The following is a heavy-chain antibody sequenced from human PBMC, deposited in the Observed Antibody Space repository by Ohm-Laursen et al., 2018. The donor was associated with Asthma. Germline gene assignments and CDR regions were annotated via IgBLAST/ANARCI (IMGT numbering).Heavy chain of an antibody. J-gene: IGHJ4*02. CDR3: ARDVMEWYLPAFDF. CDR1: GFTFRSYA. CDR2: GGSYYDGGLK. D-gene: IGHD3-3*01. V-gene: IGHV3-30-3*01. Sequence: SLRLSCAASGFTFRSYAMHWVRKAPGKGLEWVAVGGSYYDGGLKYYADSVNGRFTVSRDDSKNTLYLQMNSLRPDDTAVYYCARDVMEWYLPAFDFWGQGTLVTVSS.